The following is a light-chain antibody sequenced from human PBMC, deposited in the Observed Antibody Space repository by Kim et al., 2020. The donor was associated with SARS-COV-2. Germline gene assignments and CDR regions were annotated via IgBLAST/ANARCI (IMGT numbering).Light chain of an antibody. CDR2: QDS. Sequence: SSELTQPPSVSVSPGQTASITCSGDKLGDKYACWYQQKPGQSPVLVIYQDSKRPSGIPERFSGSNSGNTATLTISGTQAMDEADYYCQAWDSSRVFGGGTQLTVL. J-gene: IGLJ3*02. CDR1: KLGDKY. V-gene: IGLV3-1*01. CDR3: QAWDSSRV.